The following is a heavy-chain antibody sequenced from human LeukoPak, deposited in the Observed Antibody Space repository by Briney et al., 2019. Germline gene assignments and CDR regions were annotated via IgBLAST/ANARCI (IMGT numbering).Heavy chain of an antibody. D-gene: IGHD3-22*01. CDR1: GYTFTVYF. CDR2: IDPNSGGT. CDR3: ARELNYDSSGYYFDY. Sequence: ASVKVSCKASGYTFTVYFMHCVRQAPGQGLEWMGWIDPNSGGTNYAQKFQGRVTMTRDTSISTAYMELSRLRSDDTAVYYCARELNYDSSGYYFDYWGQGTLVTVSS. J-gene: IGHJ4*02. V-gene: IGHV1-2*02.